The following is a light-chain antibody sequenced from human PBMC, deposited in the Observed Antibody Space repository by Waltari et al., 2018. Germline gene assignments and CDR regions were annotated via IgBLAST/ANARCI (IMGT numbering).Light chain of an antibody. Sequence: ELVLTQSPGTLPLSPGQRATLSCRASQGVGKYLAWYQRKPGQAPRLLIYDASTRATGIPDRFSGSGSGTDFSLTISRLEPEDFAVYYCQKYVNLPATFGQGTKVEIK. J-gene: IGKJ1*01. CDR3: QKYVNLPAT. CDR1: QGVGKY. V-gene: IGKV3-20*01. CDR2: DAS.